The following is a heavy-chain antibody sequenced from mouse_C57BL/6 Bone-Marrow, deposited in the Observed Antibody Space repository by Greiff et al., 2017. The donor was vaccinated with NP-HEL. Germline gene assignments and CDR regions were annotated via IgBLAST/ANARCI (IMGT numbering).Heavy chain of an antibody. Sequence: QVQLQQSGAELVRPGASVKLSCKASGYTFTSYGISWVKQRTGQGLEWIGEIYPRSGNTYYNEKFKGKATLTADKSSSTAYMELRSLTSEDSAVYFCARRRLSHWYVDVWGTGTTVTVSS. CDR2: IYPRSGNT. V-gene: IGHV1-81*01. CDR1: GYTFTSYG. CDR3: ARRRLSHWYVDV. D-gene: IGHD1-1*02. J-gene: IGHJ1*03.